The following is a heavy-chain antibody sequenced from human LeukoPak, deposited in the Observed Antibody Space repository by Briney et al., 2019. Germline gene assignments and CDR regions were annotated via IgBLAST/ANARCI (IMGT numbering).Heavy chain of an antibody. D-gene: IGHD2-21*02. J-gene: IGHJ4*02. V-gene: IGHV4-34*01. CDR2: INHSGST. CDR1: GGSFSGYY. CDR3: ARVPRNSNRLAYCGGDCYRDY. Sequence: SETLSLTCAVYGGSFSGYYWSWIRQPPGKGLEWIGEINHSGSTNYNPSLKSRVTISVDTTKNQFSLKLSSVTAADTAVYYCARVPRNSNRLAYCGGDCYRDYWGQGTLVTVSS.